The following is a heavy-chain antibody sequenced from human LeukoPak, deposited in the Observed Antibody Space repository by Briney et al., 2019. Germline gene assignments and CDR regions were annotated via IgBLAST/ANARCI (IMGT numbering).Heavy chain of an antibody. CDR3: ARGPQRGGYADYFDY. CDR2: INPSGDST. J-gene: IGHJ4*02. CDR1: GNTFTNYY. D-gene: IGHD5-12*01. Sequence: ASVKVSCKASGNTFTNYYVHWVRQAPGQGLEWMGIINPSGDSTTYAQRLQGRITMTRDTSTSTVYMELSSLRPEDTAVYYCARGPQRGGYADYFDYWGQGTLVTVSS. V-gene: IGHV1-46*04.